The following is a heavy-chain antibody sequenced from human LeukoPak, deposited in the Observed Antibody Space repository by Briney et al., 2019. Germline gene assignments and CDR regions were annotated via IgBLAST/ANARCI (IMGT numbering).Heavy chain of an antibody. Sequence: SVKVSCKASGGTFSSYAISWVRQAPGQGLEWMGGIIPIFGTANYAQKFQGRVTITADKSTSTAYMELSSLRSEDTAVYYCARAIKWIQLWPLLVPWFDPWGQGTLVTVSS. J-gene: IGHJ5*02. D-gene: IGHD5-18*01. CDR3: ARAIKWIQLWPLLVPWFDP. V-gene: IGHV1-69*06. CDR1: GGTFSSYA. CDR2: IIPIFGTA.